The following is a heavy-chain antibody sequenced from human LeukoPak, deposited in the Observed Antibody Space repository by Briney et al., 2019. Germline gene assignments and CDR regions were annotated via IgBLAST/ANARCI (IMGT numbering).Heavy chain of an antibody. CDR1: GLTFDDYA. V-gene: IGHV3-9*01. CDR3: AKDTGTAMAYYFDY. Sequence: PGGSLRLSCAASGLTFDDYAMHWVRQAPGKGLEGVAGISWNSGSIDYADSVKGRFTISRDNAKTSLYLQMNSLRAEDTALYYCAKDTGTAMAYYFDYWGQGTLVTVSS. J-gene: IGHJ4*02. CDR2: ISWNSGSI. D-gene: IGHD5-18*01.